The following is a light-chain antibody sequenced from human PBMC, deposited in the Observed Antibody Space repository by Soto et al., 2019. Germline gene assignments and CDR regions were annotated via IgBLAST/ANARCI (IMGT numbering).Light chain of an antibody. CDR1: QSVNSDY. CDR2: GAF. CDR3: QQYSSSPIT. Sequence: IVLTQSPGTLSLSPGERATLCCRTSQSVNSDYLAWYHQEPGQAPRLLIYGAFNRATGIPDRFSGSGSGTDFPLTISRLEPEDFALYHCQQYSSSPITFGQGTQLEIK. V-gene: IGKV3-20*01. J-gene: IGKJ5*01.